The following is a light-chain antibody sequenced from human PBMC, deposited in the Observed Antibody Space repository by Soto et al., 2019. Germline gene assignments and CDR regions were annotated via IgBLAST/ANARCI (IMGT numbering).Light chain of an antibody. CDR1: QSVSRK. CDR2: GAS. V-gene: IGKV3-15*01. CDR3: KESNNWPWA. J-gene: IGKJ1*01. Sequence: IVMTQTPANMSMSPRKSTTISSRASQSVSRKLALYQQKPGQAHRLLIYGASPRATGMSARFSGSGSGTEFTLTISSLQSEDFAVYDCKESNNWPWAVGNGIKVVI.